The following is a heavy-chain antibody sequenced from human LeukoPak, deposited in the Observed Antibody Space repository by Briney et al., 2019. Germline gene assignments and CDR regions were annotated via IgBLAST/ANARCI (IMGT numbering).Heavy chain of an antibody. CDR1: GGSISSGGYY. CDR3: ARRNMLEYCSGGSCYPDYYYGMDV. V-gene: IGHV4-30-4*01. Sequence: SETLSLTCTVSGGSISSGGYYWSWIRQPPGKGLEWIGYIYYSGSTYYNPSLKSRVTISVDTSKNQFSLKLSSVTAADTAVYYCARRNMLEYCSGGSCYPDYYYGMDVWGKGTTVTVSS. D-gene: IGHD2-15*01. J-gene: IGHJ6*04. CDR2: IYYSGST.